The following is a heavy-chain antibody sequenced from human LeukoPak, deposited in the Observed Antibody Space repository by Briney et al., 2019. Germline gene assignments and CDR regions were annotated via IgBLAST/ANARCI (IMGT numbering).Heavy chain of an antibody. CDR2: MNPNSGNT. CDR3: ARGASYSSSWPINFDY. V-gene: IGHV1-8*01. CDR1: GYTFTSYD. D-gene: IGHD6-13*01. Sequence: GASVKVSCKASGYTFTSYDINWVRQATGQGLEWMGWMNPNSGNTGYAQKFQGRVTMTRNTSISTAYMELSSLRSEDTAVYYCARGASYSSSWPINFDYWGQGTLVTVSS. J-gene: IGHJ4*02.